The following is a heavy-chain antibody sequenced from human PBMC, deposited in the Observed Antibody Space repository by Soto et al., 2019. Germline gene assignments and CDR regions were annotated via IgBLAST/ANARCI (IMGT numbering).Heavy chain of an antibody. Sequence: QVTLKESGPVLVKPTETLTLTCTVSGFSLSNARMGVGWIRQPPGKALEWLAHIFPNDEKSYSTSLKSGLTISKDTSKSQVVLTMTSMDPVDTATYYCARNPTEGSASYYRYFDLWGRGTLVTVSS. J-gene: IGHJ2*01. CDR1: GFSLSNARMG. CDR2: IFPNDEK. CDR3: ARNPTEGSASYYRYFDL. D-gene: IGHD3-10*01. V-gene: IGHV2-26*01.